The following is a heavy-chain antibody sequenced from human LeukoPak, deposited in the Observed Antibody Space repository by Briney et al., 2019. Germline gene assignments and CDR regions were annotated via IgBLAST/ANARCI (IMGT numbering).Heavy chain of an antibody. CDR1: GGSISSGGYY. J-gene: IGHJ5*02. V-gene: IGHV4-31*03. Sequence: PSQTLSLTCTVSGGSISSGGYYWSWIRQHPGKGLEWIWYIYYSGSTYYNPSLKSRVTISVDTSKNQFSLKLSSVTAADTAVYYCARVRSPLIAATDPWGQGTLVTVSS. CDR3: ARVRSPLIAATDP. D-gene: IGHD6-13*01. CDR2: IYYSGST.